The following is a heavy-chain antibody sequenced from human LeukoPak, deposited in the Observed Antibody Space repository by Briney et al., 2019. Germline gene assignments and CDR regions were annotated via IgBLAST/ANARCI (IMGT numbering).Heavy chain of an antibody. CDR1: GYSISSGYY. CDR2: IYHSGST. CDR3: AGGGQGGAFDI. D-gene: IGHD3-16*01. Sequence: PSETLSLTCTVSGYSISSGYYWGWIRQPPGKGLEWIGSIYHSGSTYYNPSLKSRVTISVDTSKNQFSLKLSSVTAEDTAVYYGAGGGQGGAFDIWGQGTMVTVSS. V-gene: IGHV4-38-2*02. J-gene: IGHJ3*02.